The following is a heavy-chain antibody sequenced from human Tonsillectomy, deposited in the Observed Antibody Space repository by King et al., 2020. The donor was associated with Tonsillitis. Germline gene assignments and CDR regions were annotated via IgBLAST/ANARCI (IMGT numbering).Heavy chain of an antibody. J-gene: IGHJ4*02. V-gene: IGHV1-8*01. CDR2: MNPNSGNT. CDR1: GYTFTSYD. D-gene: IGHD1-26*01. Sequence: VQLVESGAEVKKPGASVKVSCKASGYTFTSYDINWVRQATGQGLEWMGWMNPNSGNTGYAQKFQGRVIMTTNTPISTVYMELSSLRSEDTAVYFCAGSRRGSYDLWGQGTLVTVSS. CDR3: AGSRRGSYDL.